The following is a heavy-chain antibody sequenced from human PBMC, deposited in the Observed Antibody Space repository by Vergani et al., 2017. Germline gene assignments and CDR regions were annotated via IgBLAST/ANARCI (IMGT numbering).Heavy chain of an antibody. J-gene: IGHJ4*01. CDR3: AGVGIAVACCDY. Sequence: QVQLVQSGAEVKKPGASVKVSCKASGYTFTSYYLHWVRQAPGQGLAWMGIINPSGGSTSYAQKFQGRVTMTRDTYTSRVYMELSSLRSEDTAVYYCAGVGIAVACCDYWGHGTLVTVSS. D-gene: IGHD6-19*01. CDR1: GYTFTSYY. V-gene: IGHV1-46*01. CDR2: INPSGGST.